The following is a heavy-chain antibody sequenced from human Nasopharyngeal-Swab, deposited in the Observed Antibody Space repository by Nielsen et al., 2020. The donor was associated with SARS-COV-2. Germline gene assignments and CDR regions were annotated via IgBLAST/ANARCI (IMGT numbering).Heavy chain of an antibody. V-gene: IGHV3-33*01. CDR1: GSTFSSYG. CDR2: IWYDGSNK. D-gene: IGHD4-17*01. Sequence: GGSLRLSCAASGSTFSSYGMHWVRQAPGKGLEWVAVIWYDGSNKYYADSVKGRFTISRDNSKNTLYLQMNSLRAEDTAVYYCARVLPGNDYGDYPDYWGQGTLVTVSS. CDR3: ARVLPGNDYGDYPDY. J-gene: IGHJ4*02.